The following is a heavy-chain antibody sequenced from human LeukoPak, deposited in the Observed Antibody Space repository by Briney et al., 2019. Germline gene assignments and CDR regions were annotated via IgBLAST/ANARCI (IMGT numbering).Heavy chain of an antibody. D-gene: IGHD3-22*01. CDR1: GYTFTSYD. V-gene: IGHV1-8*01. J-gene: IGHJ5*02. Sequence: ASVKVSCKASGYTFTSYDINWVRQATGQGLEWMGWMNPNSGNTGYAQKFQGRVTMTRNTSISTAYMELSSLRSEDTAVFYCARAQYYYDSSGYYWKWFDPWGQGTVVTVSS. CDR2: MNPNSGNT. CDR3: ARAQYYYDSSGYYWKWFDP.